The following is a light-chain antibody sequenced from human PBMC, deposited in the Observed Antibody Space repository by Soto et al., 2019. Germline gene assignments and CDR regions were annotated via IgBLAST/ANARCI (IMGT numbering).Light chain of an antibody. CDR3: QQYSSSPS. Sequence: DIVMTQSPDSLAVSLGERATLNCKSSQSVLYSSNNKNCLAWYQQKPGQAPRLLIYGASTRASGIPARFSGSGSGTEFSLTIGSLQSEDFAVYYCQQYSSSPSFGQGTRLEI. J-gene: IGKJ5*01. CDR2: GAS. CDR1: QSVLYSSNNKNC. V-gene: IGKV4-1*01.